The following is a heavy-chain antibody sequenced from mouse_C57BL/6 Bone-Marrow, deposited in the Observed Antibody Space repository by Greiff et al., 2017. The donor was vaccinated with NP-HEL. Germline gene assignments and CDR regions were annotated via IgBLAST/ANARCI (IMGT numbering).Heavy chain of an antibody. CDR2: IWSGGST. CDR1: GFSLTSYG. Sequence: VMLVESGPGLVQPSQSLSITCTVSGFSLTSYGVHWVRQSPGKGLEWLGVIWSGGSTDYNAAFISRLSISKDNSKSQGFFKKNSLQADNSAIYYCARNCGYTYAMDYWGQGTSGTVFS. D-gene: IGHD2-2*01. J-gene: IGHJ4*01. CDR3: ARNCGYTYAMDY. V-gene: IGHV2-2*01.